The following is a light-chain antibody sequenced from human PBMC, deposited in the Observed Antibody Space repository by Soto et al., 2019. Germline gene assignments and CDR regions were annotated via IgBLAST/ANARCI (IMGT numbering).Light chain of an antibody. J-gene: IGLJ2*01. CDR3: AAWDGSLNVVL. Sequence: QSALTQPPSASGTPGQRVAISCSGSSSNIGTNTVNWYQQLPGSAPQLLIYNTNQRPSGVPGRFSGSKSGASASLAISGLQSEEEADYYCAAWDGSLNVVLFGGGTKVTVL. CDR2: NTN. V-gene: IGLV1-44*01. CDR1: SSNIGTNT.